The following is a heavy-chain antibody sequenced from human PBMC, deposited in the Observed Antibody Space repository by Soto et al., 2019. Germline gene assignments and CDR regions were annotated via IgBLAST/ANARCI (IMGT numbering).Heavy chain of an antibody. Sequence: EEQLVESGGGLVQPGGSLRLSCAASGFPFIVYDMHWVRQAVGRGPEWGSGLGTVIGDTHYSDSVRGRFTISREDAKNSLFLQLNSQRVGDTAVYYCARGSRRGSGSLRPGPSDIFDIWGRGTMVIVSS. J-gene: IGHJ3*02. CDR2: LGTVIGDT. CDR3: ARGSRRGSGSLRPGPSDIFDI. D-gene: IGHD3-10*01. CDR1: GFPFIVYD. V-gene: IGHV3-13*01.